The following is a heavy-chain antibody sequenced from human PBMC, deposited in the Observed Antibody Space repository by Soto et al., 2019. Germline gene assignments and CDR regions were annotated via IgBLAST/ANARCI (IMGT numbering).Heavy chain of an antibody. CDR3: TRAPDSSGSYYYFDY. Sequence: EVQLVESGGGLVQPGGSLRLSCAASGFPFSSYWMSWVRQAPGKGLQWVANINRDGSERYYVDSLKGRFTSSRDNAENSLYLQMNSLRDEDTAVYYCTRAPDSSGSYYYFDYWGQGTLVTVSS. J-gene: IGHJ4*02. V-gene: IGHV3-7*03. D-gene: IGHD3-22*01. CDR1: GFPFSSYW. CDR2: INRDGSER.